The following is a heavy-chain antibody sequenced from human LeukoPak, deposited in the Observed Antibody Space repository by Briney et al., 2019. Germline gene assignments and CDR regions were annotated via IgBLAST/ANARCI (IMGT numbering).Heavy chain of an antibody. D-gene: IGHD2-15*01. CDR3: ARVANEYCSGGSCYYENYYYYMDV. Sequence: GGSLRLSCAASGFTVSSNYMSWVRQAPGKGLEWVSVIYSGGSTYYADSVKGRFTISRDNSKNTLYLQMNSLRAEDTAVYYCARVANEYCSGGSCYYENYYYYMDVWGKGTTVTISS. CDR1: GFTVSSNY. J-gene: IGHJ6*03. CDR2: IYSGGST. V-gene: IGHV3-53*01.